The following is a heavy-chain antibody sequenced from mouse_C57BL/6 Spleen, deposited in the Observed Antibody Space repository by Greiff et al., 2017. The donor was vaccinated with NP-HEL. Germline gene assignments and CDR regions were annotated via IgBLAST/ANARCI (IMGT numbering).Heavy chain of an antibody. D-gene: IGHD1-1*01. V-gene: IGHV1-85*01. CDR2: SYPKDGST. J-gene: IGHJ2*01. CDR1: GYTFTSYD. Sequence: VQLQQSGPELVKPGASVKLSCKASGYTFTSYDIHWVKQRPGQGLEWIGWSYPKDGSTKYNEKLKGKATLTVDTSSSTAYMELNSLTAEDSAVYCGGRRGSCGIGFDYWGQGTTLTVSS. CDR3: GRRGSCGIGFDY.